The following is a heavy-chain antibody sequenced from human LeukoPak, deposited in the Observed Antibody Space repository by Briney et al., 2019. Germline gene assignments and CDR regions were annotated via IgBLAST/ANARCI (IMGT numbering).Heavy chain of an antibody. CDR3: AKDGYYYDSSGYHH. V-gene: IGHV3-21*01. D-gene: IGHD3-22*01. CDR1: GFTFSSYS. CDR2: ISSSSSYI. Sequence: GGSLRLSCAASGFTFSSYSMNWVRQAPGKGLEWVSSISSSSSYIYYADSVKGRFTIPRDNSKNTLYLQMNSLRAEDTAVYYCAKDGYYYDSSGYHHWGQGTLVTVSS. J-gene: IGHJ4*02.